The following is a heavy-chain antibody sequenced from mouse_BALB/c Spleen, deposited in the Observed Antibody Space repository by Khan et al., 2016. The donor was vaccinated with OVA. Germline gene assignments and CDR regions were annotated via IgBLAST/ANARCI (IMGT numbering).Heavy chain of an antibody. CDR1: GYTFTEYT. CDR3: ARDAGRY. J-gene: IGHJ4*01. D-gene: IGHD3-3*01. Sequence: EVQLQQSGPELVKPGASVKISCKTSGYTFTEYTLHWVKQSHGKSLEWIGVINPNNGATSYNQKFKGRATLTVDKSSSTAYMEFRSLTSEDSAVYYCARDAGRYWGQGTSVTVSS. V-gene: IGHV1-18*01. CDR2: INPNNGAT.